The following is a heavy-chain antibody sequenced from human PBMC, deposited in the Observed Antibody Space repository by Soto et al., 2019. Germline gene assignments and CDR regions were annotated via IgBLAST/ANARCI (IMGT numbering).Heavy chain of an antibody. D-gene: IGHD1-26*01. Sequence: GGSLRLSCAASGFTFSSYAMHWVRQAPGKGLEWVAVISYDGSNKYYADSVKGRFTISRDNSKNTLYLQMNSLRAEDTAVYYCARVYHLWELLYYFDYWGQGTLVTVPS. V-gene: IGHV3-30-3*01. J-gene: IGHJ4*02. CDR2: ISYDGSNK. CDR1: GFTFSSYA. CDR3: ARVYHLWELLYYFDY.